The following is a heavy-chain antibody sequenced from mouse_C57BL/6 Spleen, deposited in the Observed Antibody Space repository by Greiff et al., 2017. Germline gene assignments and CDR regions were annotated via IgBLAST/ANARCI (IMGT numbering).Heavy chain of an antibody. V-gene: IGHV1-55*01. J-gene: IGHJ1*03. Sequence: QVQLKQPGAELVKPGASVKMSCKASGYTFTSYWITWVKQRPGQGLEWIGDIYPGSGSTNYNEKFKSKATLTVDTSSSTAYMQLSSLTSEDSAVYYCAEVYDYDVWYFDVWGTGTTVTVSS. CDR3: AEVYDYDVWYFDV. CDR1: GYTFTSYW. CDR2: IYPGSGST. D-gene: IGHD2-4*01.